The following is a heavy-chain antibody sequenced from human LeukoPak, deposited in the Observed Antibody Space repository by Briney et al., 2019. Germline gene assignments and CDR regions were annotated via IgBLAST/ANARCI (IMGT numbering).Heavy chain of an antibody. J-gene: IGHJ5*02. D-gene: IGHD1-26*01. CDR1: GYTFTGYY. CDR2: INPNSGGT. CDR3: ARDLVGIRLAHWFDP. V-gene: IGHV1-2*02. Sequence: ASVKVSCKASGYTFTGYYMHWVRQAPGQGLEWMGWINPNSGGTNYAQKFQGRVTMTRDTSISTAYMELSRLRSDDTAVYYCARDLVGIRLAHWFDPWGQGTLVTVSS.